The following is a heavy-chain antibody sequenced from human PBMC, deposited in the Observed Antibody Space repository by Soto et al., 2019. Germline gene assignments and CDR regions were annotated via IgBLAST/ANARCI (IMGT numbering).Heavy chain of an antibody. CDR1: GYTFTSYD. J-gene: IGHJ6*03. Sequence: GASVKVSCKASGYTFTSYDINWVRQATGQGLEWMGWMNPNSGNTGYAQKFQGRVTMTRNTSINTAYMELSSLRSEDTAVYYCARGQELFADYYYYYMDVWGKGTTVTVSS. V-gene: IGHV1-8*01. CDR2: MNPNSGNT. CDR3: ARGQELFADYYYYYMDV. D-gene: IGHD3-10*01.